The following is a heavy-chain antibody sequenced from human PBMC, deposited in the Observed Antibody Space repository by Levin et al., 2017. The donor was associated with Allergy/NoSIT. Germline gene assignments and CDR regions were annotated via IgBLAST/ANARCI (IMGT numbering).Heavy chain of an antibody. CDR3: ARVETADSTQIDY. V-gene: IGHV4-30-4*01. D-gene: IGHD6-13*01. Sequence: SQTLSLTCTVSGGSISSGDYYWSWIRQPPGKGLEWIGYIYYSGSTYYNPSLKSRVTISVDTSKNQFSLKLSSVTAADTAVYYCARVETADSTQIDYWGQGTLVTVSS. CDR2: IYYSGST. J-gene: IGHJ4*02. CDR1: GGSISSGDYY.